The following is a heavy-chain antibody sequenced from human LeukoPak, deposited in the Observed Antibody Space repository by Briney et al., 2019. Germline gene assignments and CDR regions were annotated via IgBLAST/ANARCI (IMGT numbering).Heavy chain of an antibody. CDR1: GFTFSSYS. J-gene: IGHJ4*02. D-gene: IGHD4-17*01. V-gene: IGHV3-21*01. CDR3: ARGTTVTTLHLDY. CDR2: ISSSSSYI. Sequence: GGSLRLSCAASGFTFSSYSMNWVRQAPGKGLEWVSSISSSSSYIYYADSVKGRFTISRDNAKNSLYLRMNSLRAEDTAVYYCARGTTVTTLHLDYWGQGTLVTVSS.